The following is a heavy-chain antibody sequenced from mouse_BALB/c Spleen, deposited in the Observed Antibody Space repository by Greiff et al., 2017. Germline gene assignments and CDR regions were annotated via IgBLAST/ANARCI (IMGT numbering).Heavy chain of an antibody. CDR2: ISSGSSTI. J-gene: IGHJ4*01. V-gene: IGHV5-17*02. Sequence: EVKLMESGGGLVQPGGSRKLSCAASGFTFSSFGMHWVRQAPEKGLEWVAYISSGSSTIYYADTVKGRFTISRDNPKNTLFLQMTSLRSEDTAMYYCARSLDAMDYWGQGTSVTVSS. CDR1: GFTFSSFG. CDR3: ARSLDAMDY.